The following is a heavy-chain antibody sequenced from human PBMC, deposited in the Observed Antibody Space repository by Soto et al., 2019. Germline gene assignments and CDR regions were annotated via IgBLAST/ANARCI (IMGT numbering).Heavy chain of an antibody. J-gene: IGHJ6*02. CDR2: IYPGDSDT. CDR1: GYSFTSYW. V-gene: IGHV5-51*01. CDR3: ARKTYCSSTSCYKNRIANYHYYGMDV. D-gene: IGHD2-2*02. Sequence: PGESLKISCKGSGYSFTSYWIGWLRQIPWKGLEWMGIIYPGDSDTRYSPSFQGQVTISADKYISTAYPQWSSLKASDTAMYYCARKTYCSSTSCYKNRIANYHYYGMDVWGQGTKVTVSS.